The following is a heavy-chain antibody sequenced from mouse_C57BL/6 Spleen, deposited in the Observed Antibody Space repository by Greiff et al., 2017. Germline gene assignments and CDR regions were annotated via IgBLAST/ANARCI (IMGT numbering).Heavy chain of an antibody. J-gene: IGHJ3*01. CDR1: GYSFTGYF. V-gene: IGHV1-20*01. Sequence: VQLQQSGPELVKPGDSVKISCKASGYSFTGYFMNWVMQSHGKSLEWIGRINPYNGDTFYNQKFKGKATLTVDKSSSTAHMELRSLTSEDSAVYYCARVTTVVAEDGFADWGQGTLVTVSA. D-gene: IGHD1-1*01. CDR3: ARVTTVVAEDGFAD. CDR2: INPYNGDT.